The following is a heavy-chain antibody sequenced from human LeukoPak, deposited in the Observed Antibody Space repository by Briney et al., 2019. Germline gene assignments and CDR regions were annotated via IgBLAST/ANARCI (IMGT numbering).Heavy chain of an antibody. CDR3: ASGNYDILTARYYFDY. D-gene: IGHD3-9*01. Sequence: SETLSLTCTVSGGSISSGGYYWSWIRQHPGKGLEWIGYICYSGSTYYNPSLKSRVTISVDTSKNQFSLKLSSVTAADTAVYYCASGNYDILTARYYFDYWGQGTLVTVSS. J-gene: IGHJ4*02. CDR1: GGSISSGGYY. V-gene: IGHV4-31*03. CDR2: ICYSGST.